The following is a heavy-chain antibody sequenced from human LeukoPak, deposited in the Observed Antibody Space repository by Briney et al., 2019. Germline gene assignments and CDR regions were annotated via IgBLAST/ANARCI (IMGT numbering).Heavy chain of an antibody. CDR1: GFTFSSYG. CDR3: ARQYCSGGDCYFFD. Sequence: GGSLRLSCAASGFTFSSYGMHWVRQAPGKGLEWVALIWYDGNNKYYADSVKGRFTISRDNSKNTLYLQMNSLRAEDTALYYCARQYCSGGDCYFFDWGQGTLVTVSS. J-gene: IGHJ4*02. D-gene: IGHD2-15*01. V-gene: IGHV3-33*01. CDR2: IWYDGNNK.